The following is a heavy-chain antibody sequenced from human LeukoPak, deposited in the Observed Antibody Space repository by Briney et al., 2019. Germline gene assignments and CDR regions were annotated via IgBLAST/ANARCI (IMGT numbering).Heavy chain of an antibody. CDR3: ARDWSGSYSHYYYGMDV. Sequence: PGGSLRLSCAASGFTFSNAWMSWVRQAPGKGLEWVANIKQDGSEKYYVDSVKGRFTISRDNAKNSLYLQMTSLRAEDTAVYYCARDWSGSYSHYYYGMDVWGQGTTVTVSS. CDR1: GFTFSNAW. CDR2: IKQDGSEK. D-gene: IGHD1-26*01. J-gene: IGHJ6*02. V-gene: IGHV3-7*01.